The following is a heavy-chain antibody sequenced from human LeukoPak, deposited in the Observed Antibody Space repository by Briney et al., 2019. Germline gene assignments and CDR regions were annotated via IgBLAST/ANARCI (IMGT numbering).Heavy chain of an antibody. CDR1: GYTFTCYY. J-gene: IGHJ4*02. CDR2: INPNSGGT. Sequence: ASVKVSCKASGYTFTCYYMHWVRQPPAQGLEWMGWINPNSGGTNYAQKFQGRVTMTRDTSISTAYMELSRLRSDDTAVYYCASNSGLSRIAVAGTWGQGTLVTVSS. CDR3: ASNSGLSRIAVAGT. D-gene: IGHD6-19*01. V-gene: IGHV1-2*02.